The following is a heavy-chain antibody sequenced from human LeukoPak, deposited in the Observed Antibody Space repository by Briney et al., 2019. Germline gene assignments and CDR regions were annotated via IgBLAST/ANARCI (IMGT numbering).Heavy chain of an antibody. D-gene: IGHD1-1*01. Sequence: GGSLRLSCAASGFTFSSYEVNWVRQAPGKGLEWVSGIRNSDGMTYYADSVRGRFTISTDNSKNTLYLQMNSLRAEDTALYYCAKGLERESRLDSWGQGTLVTVSS. CDR3: AKGLERESRLDS. J-gene: IGHJ4*02. CDR1: GFTFSSYE. CDR2: IRNSDGMT. V-gene: IGHV3-23*01.